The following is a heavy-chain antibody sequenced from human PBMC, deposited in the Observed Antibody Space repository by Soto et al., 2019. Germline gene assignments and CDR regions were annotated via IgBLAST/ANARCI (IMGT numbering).Heavy chain of an antibody. V-gene: IGHV3-74*01. D-gene: IGHD2-2*01. Sequence: GGSLRLSCAASGFTFSSYWMHWVRQVPGKGMEWVSKIDSDGSMTDYADSVKGRFTISRDNAKNSLYLQMNSLRVEDTAVYHCASLSAPVDYWGQGTLVTVSS. J-gene: IGHJ4*02. CDR1: GFTFSSYW. CDR2: IDSDGSMT. CDR3: ASLSAPVDY.